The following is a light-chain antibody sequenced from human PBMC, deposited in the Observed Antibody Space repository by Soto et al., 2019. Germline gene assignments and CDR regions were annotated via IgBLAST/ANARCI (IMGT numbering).Light chain of an antibody. Sequence: EIVLTQSPATLSLSPGERATLSCRASQSVSSYFAWYQQKPGQAPRLLIYDASNRATGIPARFSGSGSGTAFTLTISSLEPEDFAVYYCQQRSNWPLTFGGGTKVEIK. J-gene: IGKJ4*01. CDR3: QQRSNWPLT. CDR1: QSVSSY. V-gene: IGKV3-11*01. CDR2: DAS.